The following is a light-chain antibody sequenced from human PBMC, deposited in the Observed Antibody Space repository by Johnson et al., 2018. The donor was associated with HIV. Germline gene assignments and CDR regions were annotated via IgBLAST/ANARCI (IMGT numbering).Light chain of an antibody. J-gene: IGLJ1*01. CDR2: ENN. CDR3: GTWDSSLSGV. V-gene: IGLV1-51*02. Sequence: QSVLTQPPSVSAAPGQKVTISCSGSSSNIGNNYVSWYQQLPGTAPKLLIYENNKRPSGIPDRFSGSQSGTSATLGITGLQTGDEADYYCGTWDSSLSGVFGTGTTVTVL. CDR1: SSNIGNNY.